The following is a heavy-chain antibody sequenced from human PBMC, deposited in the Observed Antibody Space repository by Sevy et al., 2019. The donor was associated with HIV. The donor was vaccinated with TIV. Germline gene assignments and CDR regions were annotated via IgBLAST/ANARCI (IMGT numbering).Heavy chain of an antibody. CDR2: IWYDGSNK. V-gene: IGHV3-33*01. Sequence: GGSLRLSCAASGFTFSSYGMHWVRQAPGKGLEWVAVIWYDGSNKYHADSVKGRFTISRDNPKNTLYLQMNSLRAEDTAVYYCARGGSDSYYYYYYMDVWGKGTTVTVSS. J-gene: IGHJ6*03. D-gene: IGHD5-18*01. CDR1: GFTFSSYG. CDR3: ARGGSDSYYYYYYMDV.